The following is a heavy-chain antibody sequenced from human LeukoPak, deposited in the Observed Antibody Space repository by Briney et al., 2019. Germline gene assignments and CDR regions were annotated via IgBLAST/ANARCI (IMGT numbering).Heavy chain of an antibody. CDR3: ASQIVGAFFAY. J-gene: IGHJ4*02. D-gene: IGHD1-26*01. CDR2: IHYTGTT. CDR1: SGSISSGDYY. V-gene: IGHV4-31*03. Sequence: PSQTLSLTCTVSSGSISSGDYYWSWIRQHPGKGLEWIGYIHYTGTTYNPSLKSRVTISLDTSKSQFSLKLSSVTAADTAIYYCASQIVGAFFAYWGQGTLVTVSS.